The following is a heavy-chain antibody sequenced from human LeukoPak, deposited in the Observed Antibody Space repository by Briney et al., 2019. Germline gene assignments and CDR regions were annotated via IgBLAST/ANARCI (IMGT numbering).Heavy chain of an antibody. CDR3: ARDRGYDILTGYPPGMDV. D-gene: IGHD3-9*01. CDR2: ISYDGSNK. J-gene: IGHJ6*02. CDR1: GFTFSSYA. V-gene: IGHV3-30-3*01. Sequence: GGSLRLSCAASGFTFSSYAMHWVRQAPGKGLEWVAVISYDGSNKYYADSVKVRFTISRDNSKNTLYLQMNSLRAEDTAVYYCARDRGYDILTGYPPGMDVWGQGTTVTVSS.